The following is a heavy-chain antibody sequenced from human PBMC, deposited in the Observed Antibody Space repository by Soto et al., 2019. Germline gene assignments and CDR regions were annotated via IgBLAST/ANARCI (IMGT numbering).Heavy chain of an antibody. D-gene: IGHD2-2*01. Sequence: EVQLVQSGAEVKKPGESLKISCKGSGYSFTSYWIGWVRQMPGKGLEWMGIIYPGDSDTRYSPSFQGQVTISADKSISTAYLQWSSLKASDTAMYYCARLPHDCSSTSCYHYYGMDVWGQGTTVTVSS. CDR2: IYPGDSDT. CDR1: GYSFTSYW. V-gene: IGHV5-51*01. J-gene: IGHJ6*02. CDR3: ARLPHDCSSTSCYHYYGMDV.